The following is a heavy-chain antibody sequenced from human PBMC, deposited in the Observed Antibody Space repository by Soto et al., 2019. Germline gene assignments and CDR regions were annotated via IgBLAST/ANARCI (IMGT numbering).Heavy chain of an antibody. CDR3: ARGSGYRH. J-gene: IGHJ4*02. CDR1: GGTFSRYA. V-gene: IGHV1-69*01. Sequence: QVQLVQSGAEVKKPYSSVKVSCRAYGGTFSRYAISWVRQAPGQGLEWMGGIIPMFRTANYAQKFQGRVTITADESTSTVYMELRSLSSGDTAVYYCARGSGYRHWGQGTLVTVSS. CDR2: IIPMFRTA. D-gene: IGHD3-22*01.